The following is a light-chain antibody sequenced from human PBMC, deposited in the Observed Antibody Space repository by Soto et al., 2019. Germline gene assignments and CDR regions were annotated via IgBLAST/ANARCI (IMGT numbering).Light chain of an antibody. Sequence: EIVLTQSPGTLSLSPGERATLSCRASQSVSINYLAWYQQKSGQAPRLLIYGASSRATGISDGFSGSGFGTVFTLTFSRLEPEDFAVYYCQQYGGSPRTFGQGTKVDIK. CDR1: QSVSINY. CDR2: GAS. J-gene: IGKJ1*01. CDR3: QQYGGSPRT. V-gene: IGKV3-20*01.